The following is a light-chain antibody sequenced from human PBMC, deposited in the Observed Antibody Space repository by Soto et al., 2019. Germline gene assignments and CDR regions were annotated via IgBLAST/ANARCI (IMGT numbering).Light chain of an antibody. CDR2: DAS. CDR3: QQYYTYST. V-gene: IGKV1-5*01. CDR1: QNIRNL. J-gene: IGKJ5*01. Sequence: DIHRNQSPSTLSAAVGDSVTIPCRASQNIRNLLAWYQQKPGKAPKPLIFDASTLKTGVPSRFGGSGSGAEFNFTITGLQPDDFATYFCQQYYTYSTFGQGTRLEIK.